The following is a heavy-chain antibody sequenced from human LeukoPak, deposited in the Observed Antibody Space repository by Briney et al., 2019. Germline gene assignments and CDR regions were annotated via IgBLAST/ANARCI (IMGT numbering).Heavy chain of an antibody. CDR3: AKSNGYGLVDI. V-gene: IGHV4-34*01. J-gene: IGHJ3*02. CDR1: GASFSGYY. CDR2: INHSGST. D-gene: IGHD3-10*01. Sequence: SETLSLTCAVYGASFSGYYWSWIRQPPGKGLEWIGEINHSGSTNYYPSLKSRVTISVDTSKNQFSLKLNSVTAADTAVYYCAKSNGYGLVDIWGQGTMVTVSS.